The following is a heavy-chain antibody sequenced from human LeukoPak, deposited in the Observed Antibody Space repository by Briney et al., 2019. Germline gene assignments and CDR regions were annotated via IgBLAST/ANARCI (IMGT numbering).Heavy chain of an antibody. CDR3: ASRHCTNGVCYGECEYFQH. D-gene: IGHD2-8*01. V-gene: IGHV1-18*04. Sequence: ASVKVSCKASGYTFTSYYMHWVRQAPGQGLEWMGWISPYNGNTNYAQKLQGRVTMTTDTSTSTAYMELRSLRSDDTAVYYCASRHCTNGVCYGECEYFQHWGQGTLVTVSS. J-gene: IGHJ1*01. CDR1: GYTFTSYY. CDR2: ISPYNGNT.